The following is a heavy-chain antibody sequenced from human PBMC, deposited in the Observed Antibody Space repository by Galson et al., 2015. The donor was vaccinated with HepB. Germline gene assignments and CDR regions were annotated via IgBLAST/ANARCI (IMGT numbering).Heavy chain of an antibody. CDR3: ARVLREGGGCGVGSFTPWAH. CDR2: ISTQTDKK. J-gene: IGHJ4*02. Sequence: SVRVSCKASGSAFTSFGSTWVRQAPGQGLEWMGWISTQTDKKSSAQKFQDRLTMTTDTSMSTAYMGLRNLTSDDTAVYYCARVLREGGGCGVGSFTPWAHWGQGTLVTVSS. V-gene: IGHV1-18*01. CDR1: GSAFTSFG. D-gene: IGHD3-10*01.